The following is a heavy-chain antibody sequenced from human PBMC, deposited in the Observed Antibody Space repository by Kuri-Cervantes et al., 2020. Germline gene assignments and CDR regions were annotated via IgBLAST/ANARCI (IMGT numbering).Heavy chain of an antibody. CDR3: ATSRLYCTSISCYGEDAFDV. D-gene: IGHD2-2*01. CDR2: MNPNSGNT. CDR1: GYTFTNDD. V-gene: IGHV1-8*02. J-gene: IGHJ3*01. Sequence: ASVKVSCKASGYTFTNDDITWVRQATGQGFEWMGWMNPNSGNTGHAQKFQGRVTMTRDTSISTAYMELSSLRSEDTAVYYCATSRLYCTSISCYGEDAFDVWGQGTMVTVSS.